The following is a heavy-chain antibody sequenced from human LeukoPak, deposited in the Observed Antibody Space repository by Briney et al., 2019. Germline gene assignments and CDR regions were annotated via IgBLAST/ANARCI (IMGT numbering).Heavy chain of an antibody. CDR2: ISANNGDT. CDR3: ARDWPTVIADY. Sequence: ASVKVSCKTSGYTFTSHGISWVRQAPGQGLEWMGWISANNGDTNYAQKMQGRLTMTTDTSTSTAFMALRSLSSDDTAIYYCARDWPTVIADYWGQGTLVTVSS. J-gene: IGHJ4*02. V-gene: IGHV1-18*01. D-gene: IGHD4-11*01. CDR1: GYTFTSHG.